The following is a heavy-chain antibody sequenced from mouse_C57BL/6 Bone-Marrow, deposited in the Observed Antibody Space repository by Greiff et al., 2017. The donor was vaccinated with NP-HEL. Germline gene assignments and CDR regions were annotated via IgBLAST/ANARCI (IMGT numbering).Heavy chain of an antibody. CDR2: IYPGDGDT. J-gene: IGHJ3*01. CDR1: GYAFSSSW. CDR3: ARALYWFAY. V-gene: IGHV1-82*01. Sequence: VQLQQSGPELVKPGASVKISCKASGYAFSSSWMNWVKQRPGKGLEWIGRIYPGDGDTNYNGKFKGKATLTADKSSSTAYMQLSSLTSEDSAVYFCARALYWFAYWGQGTLVTVSA. D-gene: IGHD2-12*01.